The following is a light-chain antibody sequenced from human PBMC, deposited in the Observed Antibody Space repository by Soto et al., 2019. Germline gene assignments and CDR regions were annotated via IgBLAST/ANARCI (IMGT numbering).Light chain of an antibody. V-gene: IGKV3-15*01. Sequence: EIVMTQSPATLSVSPGERATLSCRASQSVSSNLAWYQQKPGQAPRLLIYGASTRATGIPARFSGSGSGTDFTLTISSLEPEDFATYYCQQRSRWPPTFGHGTKVDIK. J-gene: IGKJ1*01. CDR1: QSVSSN. CDR2: GAS. CDR3: QQRSRWPPT.